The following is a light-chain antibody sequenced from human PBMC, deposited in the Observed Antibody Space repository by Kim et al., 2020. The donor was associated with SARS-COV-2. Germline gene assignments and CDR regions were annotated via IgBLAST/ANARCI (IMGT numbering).Light chain of an antibody. CDR3: CSYAGSYTWV. Sequence: GQSVTISCPGTSSDVGGYNYVSWYHQHPGKAPKLMIYDVSKRPSGVPDRFSGSKSGNTASLTISGLQAEDEADYYCCSYAGSYTWVFGGGTQLTVL. V-gene: IGLV2-11*01. CDR2: DVS. CDR1: SSDVGGYNY. J-gene: IGLJ3*02.